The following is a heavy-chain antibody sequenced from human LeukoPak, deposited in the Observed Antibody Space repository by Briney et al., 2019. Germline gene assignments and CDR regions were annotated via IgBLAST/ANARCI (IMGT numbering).Heavy chain of an antibody. J-gene: IGHJ3*02. CDR1: GGSISSYY. CDR3: ARVGDYYDSSGYYESDAFDI. V-gene: IGHV4-59*01. CDR2: IYYSGST. D-gene: IGHD3-22*01. Sequence: SETLSLTCTGSGGSISSYYWSWIRQPPGKGLEWIGYIYYSGSTNYNPSLKSRVTISVDTSKNQFSLKLSSVTAADTAVYYCARVGDYYDSSGYYESDAFDIWGQGTMVTVSS.